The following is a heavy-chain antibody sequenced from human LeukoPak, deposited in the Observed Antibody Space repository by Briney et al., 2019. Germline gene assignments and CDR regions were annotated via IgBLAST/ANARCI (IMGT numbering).Heavy chain of an antibody. CDR2: IYTSGST. CDR3: ARAPFFRGYSGVDY. J-gene: IGHJ4*02. Sequence: SETLSLTCTVSGGSISSYYWSWIRQPAGKGLEWIGRIYTSGSTNYNPSLKSRVTISVDTSKNQFSLKLSSVTAADTAVYYCARAPFFRGYSGVDYWGQGTLVTVSS. D-gene: IGHD5-18*01. CDR1: GGSISSYY. V-gene: IGHV4-4*07.